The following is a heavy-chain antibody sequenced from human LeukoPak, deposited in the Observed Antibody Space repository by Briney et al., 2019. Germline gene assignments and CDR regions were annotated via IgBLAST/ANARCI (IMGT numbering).Heavy chain of an antibody. V-gene: IGHV4-59*12. CDR2: IYYSGST. Sequence: SETLSLTCTVSGGSIRSYYWSWIRQPPGKGLEWIGYIYYSGSTNYNPSLKSRVTISVDMSKNQFSLKLSSVTAADTAVYYCARDRGARSAPFDYWGQGTLVTVSS. CDR1: GGSIRSYY. CDR3: ARDRGARSAPFDY. J-gene: IGHJ4*02. D-gene: IGHD1-26*01.